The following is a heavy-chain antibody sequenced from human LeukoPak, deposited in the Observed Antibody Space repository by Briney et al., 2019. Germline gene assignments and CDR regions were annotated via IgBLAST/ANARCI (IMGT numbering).Heavy chain of an antibody. V-gene: IGHV3-23*01. J-gene: IGHJ4*02. D-gene: IGHD2-15*01. CDR1: GFAFSSYA. Sequence: PGGSLRLSCVASGFAFSSYAMNWVRQAPGKVLEWVSAISGSGGSTYYAHSVKGRFTISRDNSKNTLYLQMSSLRAEDTAVYYCLRSGGGRASNWGQGTLVTVSS. CDR3: LRSGGGRASN. CDR2: ISGSGGST.